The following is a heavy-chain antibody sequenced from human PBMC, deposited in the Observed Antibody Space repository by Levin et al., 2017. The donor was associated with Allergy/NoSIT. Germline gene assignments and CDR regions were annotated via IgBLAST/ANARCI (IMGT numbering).Heavy chain of an antibody. Sequence: SQTLSLTCAVSGGSLRGNYWVWIRQSPGKGLEWIGDVDRSGGTSYNPSLKSRVTISVDTSKNQFSLKLSSVTAADTAVYYCARSVSEWLPQPADAFDIWGQGTMVTVSS. CDR3: ARSVSEWLPQPADAFDI. CDR1: GGSLRGNY. V-gene: IGHV4-34*01. CDR2: VDRSGGT. D-gene: IGHD6-19*01. J-gene: IGHJ3*02.